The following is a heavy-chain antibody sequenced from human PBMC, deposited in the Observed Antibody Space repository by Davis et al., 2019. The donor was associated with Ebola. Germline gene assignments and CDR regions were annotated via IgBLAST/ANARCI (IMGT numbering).Heavy chain of an antibody. Sequence: GGSLRLSCAASGFTFSSYTMHWVRQAPGKGLEWVAVIWYDGSNKYYADSVKGRFTISRDNSKNTLYLQMNSLRAEDTAVYYCARGGYCSGGSCYSVGNYWGQGTLVTVSS. CDR3: ARGGYCSGGSCYSVGNY. D-gene: IGHD2-15*01. CDR1: GFTFSSYT. V-gene: IGHV3-33*08. CDR2: IWYDGSNK. J-gene: IGHJ4*02.